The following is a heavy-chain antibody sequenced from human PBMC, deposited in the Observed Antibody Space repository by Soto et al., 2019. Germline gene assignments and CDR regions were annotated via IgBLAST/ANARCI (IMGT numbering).Heavy chain of an antibody. J-gene: IGHJ5*01. CDR3: ARDRGSAVFDS. CDR2: ISSSSNYI. CDR1: GFNFNVYS. D-gene: IGHD5-12*01. V-gene: IGHV3-21*01. Sequence: GGSLRLSCAASGFNFNVYSMNWVRQAPGKGLEWISSISSSSNYIHYRDSVRGRFTISRDNAKNSLYLQLDSLRVEDTAVYFCARDRGSAVFDSWGQGTLVTVSS.